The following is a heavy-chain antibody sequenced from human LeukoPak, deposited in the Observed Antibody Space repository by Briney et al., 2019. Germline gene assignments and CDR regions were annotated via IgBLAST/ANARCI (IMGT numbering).Heavy chain of an antibody. D-gene: IGHD1-7*01. Sequence: GGSLRLSCAASGFTFSNYWVHWVRQAPGKGLVWVSRINPDGSTINYADSVRGRFTISRDNAKNTLYLQMNSLRAEDTAVYYCATAGNYRFDYWGQGTLVTVSS. V-gene: IGHV3-74*01. CDR2: INPDGSTI. J-gene: IGHJ4*02. CDR3: ATAGNYRFDY. CDR1: GFTFSNYW.